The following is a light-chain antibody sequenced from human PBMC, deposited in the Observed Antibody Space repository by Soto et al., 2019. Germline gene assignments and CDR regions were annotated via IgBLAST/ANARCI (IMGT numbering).Light chain of an antibody. CDR1: QSVLSSSNNKNF. Sequence: DIVMTQSPDSLAVSLGERATINCKSSQSVLSSSNNKNFLAWYQQKPGQSPKLLIYWASTRESGVPDRFSGSGSGTDFPLTISSLQAEDVAVYYCQQYYRIPYTVGQGTKLEIK. V-gene: IGKV4-1*01. CDR3: QQYYRIPYT. J-gene: IGKJ2*01. CDR2: WAS.